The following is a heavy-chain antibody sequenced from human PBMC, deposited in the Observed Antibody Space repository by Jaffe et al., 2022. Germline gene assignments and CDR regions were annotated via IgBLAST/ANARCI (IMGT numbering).Heavy chain of an antibody. D-gene: IGHD3-10*01. V-gene: IGHV4-38-2*02. CDR1: GYSISSGYY. CDR2: IYHSGST. J-gene: IGHJ6*03. Sequence: QVQLQESGPGLVKPSETLSLTCAVSGYSISSGYYWGWIRQPPGKGLEWIGSIYHSGSTYYNPSLKSRVTISVDTSKNQFSLKLSSVTAADTAVYYCAREYYGSGLGYYYYYYMDVWGKGTTVTVSS. CDR3: AREYYGSGLGYYYYYYMDV.